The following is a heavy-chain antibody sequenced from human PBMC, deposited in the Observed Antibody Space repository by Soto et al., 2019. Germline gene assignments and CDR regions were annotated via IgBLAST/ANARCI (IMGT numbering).Heavy chain of an antibody. CDR2: ISYDGSNK. V-gene: IGHV3-30*18. J-gene: IGHJ2*01. CDR3: AKAPDSSGYYTNWYFDL. D-gene: IGHD3-22*01. Sequence: QVQLVESGGGVVQPGRSLRLSCAASGFTFSSYGMHWVRQAPGKGLEWVAVISYDGSNKYYADSVKGRFTISRDNSKNTLYLQMNSLRAEDTAVYYCAKAPDSSGYYTNWYFDLWGRGTLVTVSS. CDR1: GFTFSSYG.